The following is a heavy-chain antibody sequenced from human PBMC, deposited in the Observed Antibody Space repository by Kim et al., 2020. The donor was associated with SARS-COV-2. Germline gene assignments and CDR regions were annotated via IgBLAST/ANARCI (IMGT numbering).Heavy chain of an antibody. CDR1: GFTFSSYG. CDR3: APGAVGTY. CDR2: ISYDGSNK. J-gene: IGHJ4*02. V-gene: IGHV3-30*03. D-gene: IGHD6-19*01. Sequence: GGSLRLSCAASGFTFSSYGMHWVRQAPGKGLEWVAVISYDGSNKYYADSVKGRFTISRDNSKNTLYLQMNSLRAEDTAVYYCAPGAVGTYWGQGTLVTVS.